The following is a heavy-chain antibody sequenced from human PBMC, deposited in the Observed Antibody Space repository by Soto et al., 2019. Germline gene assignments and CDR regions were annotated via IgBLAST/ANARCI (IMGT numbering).Heavy chain of an antibody. D-gene: IGHD1-26*01. Sequence: QVQLVESGGGVVQPGRSLRLSCAASGFTFSSYGMHWVRQAPGKGLEWVAVISYDGSNKYYADSVKGRFTISRDNSKNTLYLQMNSLRAEDTTVYYCAKDRGRYDAFAIWGQGTMVTVSS. V-gene: IGHV3-30*18. CDR3: AKDRGRYDAFAI. J-gene: IGHJ3*02. CDR2: ISYDGSNK. CDR1: GFTFSSYG.